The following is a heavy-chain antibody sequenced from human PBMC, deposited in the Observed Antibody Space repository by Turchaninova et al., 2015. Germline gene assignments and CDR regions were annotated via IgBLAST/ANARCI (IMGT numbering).Heavy chain of an antibody. CDR1: GYSLSSGYY. J-gene: IGHJ4*02. V-gene: IGHV4-38-2*01. D-gene: IGHD7-27*01. CDR2: IDHSGST. CDR3: ARHLNWAFDY. Sequence: QVQLQESGPGLVKPSETLSLTCAASGYSLSSGYYWGWSRQPPGKGLEWIGSIDHSGSTYYNPSLKSRVTISVDTSKNQFSLKLSSVTAADTAVYYCARHLNWAFDYWGQGTLVTVSS.